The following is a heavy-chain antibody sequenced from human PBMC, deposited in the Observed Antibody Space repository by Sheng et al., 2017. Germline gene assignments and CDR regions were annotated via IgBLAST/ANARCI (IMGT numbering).Heavy chain of an antibody. CDR1: GFSLSGLA. CDR3: AKAPSNSGWEGALYFEY. CDR2: ISGDGART. D-gene: IGHD6-19*01. Sequence: EVQLVESGRGLVQPGGSLRLSCAVSGFSLSGLAMHWVRQAPGKGLEYVSGISGDGARTFYADSVKGRFTISRDISRNTLNLQMGSLRTEDMAVYYCAKAPSNSGWEGALYFEYWGQGILVTVAS. J-gene: IGHJ4*02. V-gene: IGHV3-64*07.